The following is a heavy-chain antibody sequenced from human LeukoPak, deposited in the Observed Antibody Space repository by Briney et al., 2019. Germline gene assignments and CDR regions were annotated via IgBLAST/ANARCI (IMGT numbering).Heavy chain of an antibody. CDR2: IYPGDSDV. J-gene: IGHJ4*02. CDR3: AGHGASSHDFWSGNFDC. Sequence: GESLKISCKGSGYIFTSYWIGWVRQMPGKGLEWVGIIYPGDSDVRYSPSFQGQVTISADKSISTAYLQWYSLKASDTAFYYCAGHGASSHDFWSGNFDCWGQGTLVTVSS. CDR1: GYIFTSYW. V-gene: IGHV5-51*01. D-gene: IGHD3-3*01.